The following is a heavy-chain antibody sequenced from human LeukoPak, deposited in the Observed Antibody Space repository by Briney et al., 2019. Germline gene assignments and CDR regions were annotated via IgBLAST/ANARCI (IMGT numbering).Heavy chain of an antibody. D-gene: IGHD3-22*01. J-gene: IGHJ5*02. CDR3: ATDRGDSSGYYYTNWFDP. V-gene: IGHV4-4*07. Sequence: SETLSLTCTVSGGSISSYYWSWIRQPAGKGLEWIGRIYTSGSTNYNPSLKSRVTMSVDTSKNQFSLKLSSVTAADTAVYYCATDRGDSSGYYYTNWFDPWGQGTLVTVSS. CDR2: IYTSGST. CDR1: GGSISSYY.